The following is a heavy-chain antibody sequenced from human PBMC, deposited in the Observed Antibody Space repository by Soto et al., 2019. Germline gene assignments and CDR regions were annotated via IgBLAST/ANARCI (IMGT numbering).Heavy chain of an antibody. Sequence: GASVKVSCKASGYTFTGYYMHWVRQAPGQGLEWMGWINPNSGGTNYAQKFQGWVTMTRDTSISTAYMELSRLRSDDTAVYYCARNVGVDYYYVDVWGKGTTVTVSS. CDR3: ARNVGVDYYYVDV. J-gene: IGHJ6*03. D-gene: IGHD2-21*01. V-gene: IGHV1-2*04. CDR1: GYTFTGYY. CDR2: INPNSGGT.